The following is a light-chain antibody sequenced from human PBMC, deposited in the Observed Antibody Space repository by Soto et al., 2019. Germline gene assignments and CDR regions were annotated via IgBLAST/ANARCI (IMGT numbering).Light chain of an antibody. V-gene: IGKV3-15*01. J-gene: IGKJ1*01. CDR3: QKYNNWPQT. CDR2: DAS. Sequence: EVLMTQSPATLSVSPGERATLSCRASQSVSSNVAWYQQNPGQAPRLLIYDASTRATGVPARFSGSGSGTEFTVTISSLQSEDFAVYFCQKYNNWPQTFGQGTKVEIK. CDR1: QSVSSN.